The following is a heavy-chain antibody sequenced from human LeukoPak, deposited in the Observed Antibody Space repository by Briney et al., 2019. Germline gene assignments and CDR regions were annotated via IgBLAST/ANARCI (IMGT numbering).Heavy chain of an antibody. Sequence: GGSLRVSCAASGFTFSSYWMTWVRQAPGKGLEWVANIKEDGSQKYYVDSVKGRFTISRDNAKNSLFLQMNSLRAEDTAVYYCATPLDYYDSSGYHQGGDWGQGTLVTVSS. J-gene: IGHJ4*02. D-gene: IGHD3-22*01. CDR3: ATPLDYYDSSGYHQGGD. CDR1: GFTFSSYW. V-gene: IGHV3-7*03. CDR2: IKEDGSQK.